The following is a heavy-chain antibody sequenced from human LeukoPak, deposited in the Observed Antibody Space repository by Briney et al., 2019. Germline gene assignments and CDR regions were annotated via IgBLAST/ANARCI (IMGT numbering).Heavy chain of an antibody. Sequence: GGSLRLSCAASGFTFSSYGMHWVRQAPGKGLEWVAVIWYDGSNKYYADSVKGQFTISRDNSKNTLYLQMNSLRAEDTAVYYCAKDYSGYDLFDYWGQGTLVTVSS. V-gene: IGHV3-33*06. CDR1: GFTFSSYG. D-gene: IGHD5-12*01. CDR3: AKDYSGYDLFDY. J-gene: IGHJ4*02. CDR2: IWYDGSNK.